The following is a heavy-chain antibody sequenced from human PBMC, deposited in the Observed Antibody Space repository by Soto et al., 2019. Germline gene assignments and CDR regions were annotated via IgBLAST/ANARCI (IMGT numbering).Heavy chain of an antibody. CDR3: ARFGWSSRQRLYYYYGMDV. D-gene: IGHD3-3*01. J-gene: IGHJ6*02. Sequence: QVQLVQSGAEVKKPGASVKVSCKASGYTFTSYDINWVRQASGQGLEWMGWMNPNSGNTGYAQKFQGRVTMTRNTSISTAYMELSSLRSEDTAVYYCARFGWSSRQRLYYYYGMDVWGQGTTFTVSS. CDR2: MNPNSGNT. V-gene: IGHV1-8*01. CDR1: GYTFTSYD.